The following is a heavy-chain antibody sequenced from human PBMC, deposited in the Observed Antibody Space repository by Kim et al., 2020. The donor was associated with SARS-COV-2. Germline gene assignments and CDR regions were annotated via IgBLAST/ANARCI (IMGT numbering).Heavy chain of an antibody. V-gene: IGHV1-3*04. CDR3: ARSTGWWALDI. Sequence: ASVKVSCTASGYTITTYDIHWVRRAPGQSLEYVGWIDTDTGNPEYPQKYQGRVTITRDTSARTVYMELSGLTSADTAMYYCARSTGWWALDIWGLGTMVT. CDR1: GYTITTYD. D-gene: IGHD1-1*01. CDR2: IDTDTGNP. J-gene: IGHJ3*02.